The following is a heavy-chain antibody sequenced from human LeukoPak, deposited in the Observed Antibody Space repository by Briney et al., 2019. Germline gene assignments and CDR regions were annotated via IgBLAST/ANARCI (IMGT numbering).Heavy chain of an antibody. CDR2: INIDGSSI. Sequence: GGSLRLSCAASGFTLNNYWMHWVRQAPGKGLVWVSRINIDGSSISYADSVRGRFTISRDNAKNTLYLQMNNLRAEDTAVYYCTRIPTDQTFFDFWGQGTLITVSS. D-gene: IGHD2-2*01. CDR3: TRIPTDQTFFDF. V-gene: IGHV3-74*01. J-gene: IGHJ4*02. CDR1: GFTLNNYW.